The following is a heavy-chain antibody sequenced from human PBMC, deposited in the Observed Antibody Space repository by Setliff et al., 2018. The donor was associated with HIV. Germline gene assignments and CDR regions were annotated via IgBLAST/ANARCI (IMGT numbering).Heavy chain of an antibody. CDR3: ARVLPYNSALDN. CDR1: GFTFSSYW. J-gene: IGHJ4*02. CDR2: IKEDGSEK. D-gene: IGHD6-25*01. V-gene: IGHV3-7*03. Sequence: GESLKISCAASGFTFSSYWMSWVRQAPGKGLEWVANIKEDGSEKYYVDSVKGRFTISRDNAQNSLYLQMSSLKVEDTAVYYCARVLPYNSALDNWGQGTLVTVSS.